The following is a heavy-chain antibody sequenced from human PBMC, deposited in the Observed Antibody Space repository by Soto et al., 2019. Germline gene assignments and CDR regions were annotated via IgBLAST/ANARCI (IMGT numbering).Heavy chain of an antibody. D-gene: IGHD4-17*01. Sequence: ASVKVSCKASGYSFTSYAMHWVRQAPGQRLEWMGWINAGNGNTKYSQKFQGRVTITRDTSASTAYMELSSLRSEDTAVYYCARDFRARAVTTAFFLHDWGQGTLVTVS. J-gene: IGHJ4*02. V-gene: IGHV1-3*01. CDR1: GYSFTSYA. CDR2: INAGNGNT. CDR3: ARDFRARAVTTAFFLHD.